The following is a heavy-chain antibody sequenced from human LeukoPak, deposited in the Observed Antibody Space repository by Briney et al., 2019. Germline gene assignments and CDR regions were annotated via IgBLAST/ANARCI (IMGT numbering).Heavy chain of an antibody. Sequence: RGSLRLSCAASGFTVSSNYMSWVRQAPGKGLEWVSVIYSGGSTYYADSVRGRFTISRDNSKNTLYLQMNSLRAEDTAVYYCASAGGYSSSWYSFDYWGQGTLVTVSS. D-gene: IGHD6-13*01. CDR2: IYSGGST. J-gene: IGHJ4*02. CDR3: ASAGGYSSSWYSFDY. CDR1: GFTVSSNY. V-gene: IGHV3-66*01.